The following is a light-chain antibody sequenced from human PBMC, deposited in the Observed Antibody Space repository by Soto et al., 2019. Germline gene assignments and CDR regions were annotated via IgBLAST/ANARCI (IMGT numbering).Light chain of an antibody. V-gene: IGKV3-20*01. Sequence: EIVLTQSPGTLSLSPGERATLSCRASQSVSSAYLAWYQQIPGQAPRLLIYGASSRPNGIPDRFSGSASGTDCTLTLSGLEPEDFAVYSCQRSGSSFYPFGQGTKLEI. J-gene: IGKJ2*01. CDR1: QSVSSAY. CDR3: QRSGSSFYP. CDR2: GAS.